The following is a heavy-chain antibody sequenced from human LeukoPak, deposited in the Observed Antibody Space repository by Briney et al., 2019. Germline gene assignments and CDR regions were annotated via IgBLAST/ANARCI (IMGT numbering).Heavy chain of an antibody. CDR1: GFTFSSYS. V-gene: IGHV3-21*01. Sequence: PGGSLRLSCAASGFTFSSYSMNWVRQAPGKGLEWVSSISSSSSYIYYADSVKGRFTTSRDNAKNSLYLQMNSLRAEDTAVYYCARDFSMIVVDSPPDAFDIWGQGTMVTVSS. CDR2: ISSSSSYI. CDR3: ARDFSMIVVDSPPDAFDI. D-gene: IGHD3-22*01. J-gene: IGHJ3*02.